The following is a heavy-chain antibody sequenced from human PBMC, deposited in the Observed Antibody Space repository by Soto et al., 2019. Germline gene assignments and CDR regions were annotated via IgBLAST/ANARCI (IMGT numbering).Heavy chain of an antibody. J-gene: IGHJ6*02. CDR3: VHSRCGGDCLQSYSSHYYYGLDV. CDR2: IYWDNDK. D-gene: IGHD2-21*02. V-gene: IGHV2-5*02. Sequence: QITLKESGPTLEKPTQTLTLTCTFSGFSLNTGGLGVGWIRQPPGKALEWLALIYWDNDKRYSPSLMSRLTITKDTSKNQVVLTMTNMDPVDAATYYCVHSRCGGDCLQSYSSHYYYGLDVWGQGTTVTVSS. CDR1: GFSLNTGGLG.